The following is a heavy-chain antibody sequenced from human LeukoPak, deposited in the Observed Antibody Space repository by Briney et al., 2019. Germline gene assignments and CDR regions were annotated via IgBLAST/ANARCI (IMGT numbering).Heavy chain of an antibody. CDR3: ARQLGGIYYYDSSGYIVDY. J-gene: IGHJ4*02. CDR1: GYTFTSYY. CDR2: INPSGGST. D-gene: IGHD3-22*01. Sequence: ASVNVSCTASGYTFTSYYMHWVRQAPGQGLEWMGVINPSGGSTSYAQKFQGRVTMTRDTSTSTVYMELSSLRSEDTAVYYCARQLGGIYYYDSSGYIVDYWGQGTLVTVSS. V-gene: IGHV1-46*01.